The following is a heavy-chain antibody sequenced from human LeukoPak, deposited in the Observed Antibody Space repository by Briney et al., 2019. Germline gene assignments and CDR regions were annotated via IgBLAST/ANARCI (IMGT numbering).Heavy chain of an antibody. J-gene: IGHJ4*02. CDR1: GFTFSSYG. D-gene: IGHD5-12*01. CDR2: ISYDGSNK. V-gene: IGHV3-30*18. CDR3: AKDLSGYDFWLKGTFDY. Sequence: GRSLRLSCAASGFTFSSYGMQWVRQAPGKGLEWVAVISYDGSNKYYADSVKGRFTISRDNSKNTLYLQMTSLRAEDTAVYYCAKDLSGYDFWLKGTFDYWGQGTLVTVSS.